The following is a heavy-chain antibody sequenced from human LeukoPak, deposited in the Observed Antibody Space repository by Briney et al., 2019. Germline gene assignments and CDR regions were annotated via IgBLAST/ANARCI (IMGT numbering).Heavy chain of an antibody. Sequence: GGSLRLSCVASGIPFDDSAFHWVRQAPGKGLEWVSLIGGDDTTYYADSVKGRFTISRDNSKTSLYLQMNSLRAEDTAVYYCARDHPHSSWFDYWGQGTLVTVSS. CDR3: ARDHPHSSWFDY. CDR1: GIPFDDSA. D-gene: IGHD6-13*01. CDR2: IGGDDTT. V-gene: IGHV3-43*02. J-gene: IGHJ4*02.